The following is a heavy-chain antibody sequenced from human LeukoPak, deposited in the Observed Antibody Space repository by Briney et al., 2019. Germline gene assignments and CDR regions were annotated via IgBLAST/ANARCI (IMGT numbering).Heavy chain of an antibody. CDR1: GYTLTELS. D-gene: IGHD3-3*01. CDR2: FDPEDGET. Sequence: GASVKVSCKVSGYTLTELSMHWVRQAPGKGLEWMGGFDPEDGETIYAQKFQGRVTFTTDESTSTAYMELSSLRSEDTAIYYCASGYVPLYYYYYMDVWGKGTTVTVSS. V-gene: IGHV1-24*01. J-gene: IGHJ6*03. CDR3: ASGYVPLYYYYYMDV.